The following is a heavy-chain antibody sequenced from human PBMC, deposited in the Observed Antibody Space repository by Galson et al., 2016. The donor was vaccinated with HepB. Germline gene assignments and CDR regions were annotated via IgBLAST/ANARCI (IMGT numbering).Heavy chain of an antibody. CDR2: MSGDGGRT. D-gene: IGHD3-22*01. CDR1: GLSLSTYW. J-gene: IGHJ5*02. CDR3: ARDRDTSGYYPTWFDP. V-gene: IGHV3-23*01. Sequence: SLRLSCAASGLSLSTYWMIWVRLAPGKGLEWVSSMSGDGGRTYYAESVKARFTISRDNSKNMFYLQMNSLRAEDTALYYCARDRDTSGYYPTWFDPWGQGTLVTVSS.